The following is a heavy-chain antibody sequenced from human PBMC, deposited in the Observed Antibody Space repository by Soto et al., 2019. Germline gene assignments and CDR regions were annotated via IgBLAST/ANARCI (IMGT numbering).Heavy chain of an antibody. Sequence: GGSLRLSCTVSGFTFDNYAMSWVRQAPGKGLEWVAVISYDGSNKYYADSVKGRFTISRDNSKNTLYLQMNSLRAEDTAVYYCAKGIFPNWNDREFYYYGMDVWGQGTTVTVSS. J-gene: IGHJ6*02. CDR1: GFTFDNYA. D-gene: IGHD1-1*01. V-gene: IGHV3-30*18. CDR3: AKGIFPNWNDREFYYYGMDV. CDR2: ISYDGSNK.